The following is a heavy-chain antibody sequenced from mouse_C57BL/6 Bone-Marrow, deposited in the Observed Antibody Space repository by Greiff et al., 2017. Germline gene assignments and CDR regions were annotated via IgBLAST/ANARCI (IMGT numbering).Heavy chain of an antibody. V-gene: IGHV1-7*01. CDR3: ARGSTVGDPFDY. J-gene: IGHJ2*01. D-gene: IGHD1-1*01. Sequence: VQLQESGAELVKPGASVKLSCKASGYTFTSYWMPWVKQRPGQGLEWIGYVNPSSGHTKYNQKFKDKATLTADTSSSTAYMQLSSLTYADSAVYYCARGSTVGDPFDYWGQGTTLTVSS. CDR1: GYTFTSYW. CDR2: VNPSSGHT.